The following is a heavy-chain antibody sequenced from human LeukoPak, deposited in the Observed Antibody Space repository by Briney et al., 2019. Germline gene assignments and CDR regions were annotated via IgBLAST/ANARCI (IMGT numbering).Heavy chain of an antibody. D-gene: IGHD3-22*01. J-gene: IGHJ4*02. Sequence: SETLSLTCAVYGGSFGGYYWSWIRQPPGKGLEWIGEINHSGSTNYNPSLKSRVTISVDTSKNQFSLKLSSVTAADTAVYYCARARYYYDSSGYHTPFDYWGQGTLVTVSS. CDR3: ARARYYYDSSGYHTPFDY. CDR2: INHSGST. V-gene: IGHV4-34*01. CDR1: GGSFGGYY.